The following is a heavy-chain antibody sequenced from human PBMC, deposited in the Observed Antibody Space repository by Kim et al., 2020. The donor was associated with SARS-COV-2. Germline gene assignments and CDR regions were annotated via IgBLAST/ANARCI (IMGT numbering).Heavy chain of an antibody. J-gene: IGHJ6*02. D-gene: IGHD3-22*01. CDR1: GFTFSSCG. Sequence: GGSLRLSCAASGFTFSSCGMTWVRQAPGKGLEWVSTITDSGRKTYYADSVKGRFTISRGNAENTLYLQMNNLRAEDTALHYCARTEKCYYDSTGYFYGVDVWGQGTTVIVSS. CDR3: ARTEKCYYDSTGYFYGVDV. CDR2: ITDSGRKT. V-gene: IGHV3-23*01.